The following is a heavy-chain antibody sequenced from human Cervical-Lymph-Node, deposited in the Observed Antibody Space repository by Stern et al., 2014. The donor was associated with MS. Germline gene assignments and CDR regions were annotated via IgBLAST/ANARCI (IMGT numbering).Heavy chain of an antibody. D-gene: IGHD2-2*01. CDR3: ASAHPATRRGYKGMNV. Sequence: QVQLVQSGSEVRKPGSSVNVTCKASGGTFRSFAANWVRQAPGQGLEWVGGIIPVFGTPTYAQKFQGRVTIISDESTNTVSVELSSLTTDDTATYFCASAHPATRRGYKGMNVWGQGTTIAVSS. J-gene: IGHJ6*02. CDR1: GGTFRSFA. V-gene: IGHV1-69*01. CDR2: IIPVFGTP.